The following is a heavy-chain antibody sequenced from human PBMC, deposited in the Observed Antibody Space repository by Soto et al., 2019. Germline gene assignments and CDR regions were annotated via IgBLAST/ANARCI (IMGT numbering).Heavy chain of an antibody. CDR1: GGSISSSSYY. V-gene: IGHV4-39*01. CDR2: VYYGGST. CDR3: SGGDYYHSSGYYFYYYTMDV. D-gene: IGHD3-22*01. J-gene: IGHJ6*02. Sequence: SETLSLTCTVSGGSISSSSYYWGWIRQPPGKGLEWIGNVYYGGSTYYNPSPKSRVTISVETSKSQFSLKLSSVTAADTAVYYCSGGDYYHSSGYYFYYYTMDVWGQGTTVTVSS.